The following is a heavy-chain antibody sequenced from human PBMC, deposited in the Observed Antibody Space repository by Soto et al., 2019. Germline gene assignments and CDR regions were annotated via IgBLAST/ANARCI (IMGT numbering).Heavy chain of an antibody. V-gene: IGHV3-33*01. Sequence: QVQLVESGGGVVQPGRSLRLSCAASGFTFSSYGMHWVRQAPGKGLEWVAVIWYDGSNKYYADSVKGRFTISRDNSKKTLYLQMNSLRAEDTAVYYCARDRAYGSGSYYTFYYYYYGMDVWGQGTTVTVSS. CDR3: ARDRAYGSGSYYTFYYYYYGMDV. CDR1: GFTFSSYG. J-gene: IGHJ6*02. CDR2: IWYDGSNK. D-gene: IGHD3-10*01.